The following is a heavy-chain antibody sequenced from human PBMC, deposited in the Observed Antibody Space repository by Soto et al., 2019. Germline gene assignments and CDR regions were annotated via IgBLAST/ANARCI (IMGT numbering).Heavy chain of an antibody. D-gene: IGHD6-19*01. CDR1: GGSFSGYY. CDR2: INHSGST. CDR3: GRFRRSSGWYRPGYNWFDP. V-gene: IGHV4-34*01. Sequence: PSETLSLTCAVYGGSFSGYYWSWIRQPPGKGLEWIGEINHSGSTNYNPSLKSRVTISVDTSKNQFSLKLSSVTAADTAVYYCGRFRRSSGWYRPGYNWFDPWGQGTLVTVSS. J-gene: IGHJ5*02.